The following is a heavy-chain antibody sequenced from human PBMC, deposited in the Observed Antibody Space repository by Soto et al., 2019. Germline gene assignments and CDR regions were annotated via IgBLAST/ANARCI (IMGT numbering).Heavy chain of an antibody. CDR3: VREYYYDSSGYYWAAYGMDV. D-gene: IGHD3-22*01. CDR1: GFTFSSYS. V-gene: IGHV3-48*02. J-gene: IGHJ6*02. CDR2: ISSSSSTI. Sequence: GGSLRLSCAASGFTFSSYSMNWVRQAPGKGLEWVSYISSSSSTIYYADSVKGRFTISRDNAKNSLYLQMNSLRDEDTAVYYCVREYYYDSSGYYWAAYGMDVWGQGTTVTVSS.